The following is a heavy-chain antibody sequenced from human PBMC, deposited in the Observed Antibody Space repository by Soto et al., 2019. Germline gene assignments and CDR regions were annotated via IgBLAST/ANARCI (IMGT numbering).Heavy chain of an antibody. D-gene: IGHD2-15*01. CDR3: ARVGCSGGSCYLAY. V-gene: IGHV3-64*02. J-gene: IGHJ4*02. Sequence: QAPGKGLEYVSAISSNGVSTYYADSVKCRFTISRDNSKNTLYLQMGSLRAEDMAVYYCARVGCSGGSCYLAYWGQGTLVTV. CDR2: ISSNGVST.